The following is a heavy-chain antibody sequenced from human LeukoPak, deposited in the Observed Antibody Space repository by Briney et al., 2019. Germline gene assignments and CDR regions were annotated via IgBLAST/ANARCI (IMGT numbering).Heavy chain of an antibody. V-gene: IGHV4-4*07. CDR2: IYNSGST. Sequence: PSETLSLTCTVSGRSISSYYWSWIRQPAGKGQEWIGRIYNSGSTTYNPSLKSRVTMSVDTSKNQFSLKLSSVTAADTAVYYCARSSGDGYNLWGQGTLVTVSS. CDR3: ARSSGDGYNL. D-gene: IGHD5-24*01. CDR1: GRSISSYY. J-gene: IGHJ4*02.